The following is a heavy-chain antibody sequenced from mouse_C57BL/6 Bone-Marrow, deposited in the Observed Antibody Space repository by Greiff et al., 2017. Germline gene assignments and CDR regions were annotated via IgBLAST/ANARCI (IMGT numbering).Heavy chain of an antibody. CDR3: ARDDYYGSSLAWFAY. Sequence: EVMLVESGGGLVQPGGSLSLSCAASGFTFTDYYMSWVRQPPGKALEWLGFIRNKANGYTTEYSAYVKGRFTISRDNSQSILYLQMNALRVEDSATYYCARDDYYGSSLAWFAYWGQGTLVTVSA. CDR2: IRNKANGYTT. CDR1: GFTFTDYY. J-gene: IGHJ3*01. V-gene: IGHV7-3*01. D-gene: IGHD1-1*01.